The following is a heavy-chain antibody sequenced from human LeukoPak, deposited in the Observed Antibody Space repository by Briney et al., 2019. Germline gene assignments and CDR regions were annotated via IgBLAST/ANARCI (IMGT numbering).Heavy chain of an antibody. CDR1: GFTFSSYN. CDR2: ISSSSSYI. Sequence: GGSLRLSCAAPGFTFSSYNMNWVRQAPGKGLEWVSSISSSSSYIYYADSVKGRFTISRDNAKNSLYLQMNSLRAEDTALYYCARDPAVITFGGVRGFDYWGQGTLVTVSS. J-gene: IGHJ4*02. CDR3: ARDPAVITFGGVRGFDY. V-gene: IGHV3-21*01. D-gene: IGHD3-16*01.